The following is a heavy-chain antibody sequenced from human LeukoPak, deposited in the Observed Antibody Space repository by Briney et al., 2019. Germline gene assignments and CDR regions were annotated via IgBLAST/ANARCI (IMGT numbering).Heavy chain of an antibody. V-gene: IGHV3-23*01. D-gene: IGHD5-18*01. Sequence: GGSLRLSCAASGFTFSIYAISWVRQAPGKGLEGVSAISASGSSTYYADSVKGRFTISRDNSKNTLYLQMNSLRAEDTAVYYSAKAWHGYSYGYDAFDIWGQGTMVTVSS. CDR2: ISASGSST. J-gene: IGHJ3*02. CDR1: GFTFSIYA. CDR3: AKAWHGYSYGYDAFDI.